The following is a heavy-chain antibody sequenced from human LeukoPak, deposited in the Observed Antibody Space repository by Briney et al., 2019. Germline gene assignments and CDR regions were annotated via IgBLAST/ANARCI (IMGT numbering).Heavy chain of an antibody. D-gene: IGHD3-10*01. Sequence: ASVKVSCKASGYTFTGYYMHWVRQAPGQGLEWMGWINPNSGGTNYAQKFQGRVTMTRDTSISTAYMELSRLRSEDTAVYYCARGDFYYYGSGSYYYYMDVWGKGTTVTISS. CDR3: ARGDFYYYGSGSYYYYMDV. CDR2: INPNSGGT. J-gene: IGHJ6*03. CDR1: GYTFTGYY. V-gene: IGHV1-2*02.